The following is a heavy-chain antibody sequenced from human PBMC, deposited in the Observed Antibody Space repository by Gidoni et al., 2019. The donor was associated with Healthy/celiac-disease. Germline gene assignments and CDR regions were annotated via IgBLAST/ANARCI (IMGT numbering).Heavy chain of an antibody. CDR2: ISYDGSNK. CDR1: GFTFSSYA. Sequence: QVQLVESGGGVVQPVRSLRLSCAASGFTFSSYAMHWVRQAPGKGLEWVAVISYDGSNKYYADSVKGRFTISRDNSKNTLYLQMNSLRAEDTAVYYCARAMVNRDAFDIWGQGTMVTVSS. CDR3: ARAMVNRDAFDI. D-gene: IGHD5-18*01. J-gene: IGHJ3*02. V-gene: IGHV3-30-3*01.